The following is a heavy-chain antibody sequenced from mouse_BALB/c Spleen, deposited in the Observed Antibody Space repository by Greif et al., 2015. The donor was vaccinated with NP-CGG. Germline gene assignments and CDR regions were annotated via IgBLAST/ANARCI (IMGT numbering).Heavy chain of an antibody. CDR3: ARMGSSGVYFDY. CDR1: GYAFSSYW. Sequence: QVQLQQSGAELVRPGSSVKISCKASGYAFSSYWMNWVKQRPGQGLEWIGKIYPGDGDTNYNGKFKGKATLTADKSSSTAYMQLSSLTSEGSAVYFCARMGSSGVYFDYWGQGPTLTVSS. V-gene: IGHV1-80*01. J-gene: IGHJ2*01. CDR2: IYPGDGDT. D-gene: IGHD3-1*01.